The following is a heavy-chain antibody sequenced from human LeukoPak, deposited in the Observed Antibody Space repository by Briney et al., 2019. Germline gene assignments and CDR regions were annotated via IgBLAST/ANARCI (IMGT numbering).Heavy chain of an antibody. Sequence: PGGSLRLSCAASGFTFDDYAMHWVRQAPGKGLEWVSGISWNSGSIGYADSVKGRFTISRDNSKNTLYLQMNSLRAEDTAVYYCARSVPDFDYWGQGTLVTVSS. CDR2: ISWNSGSI. CDR3: ARSVPDFDY. V-gene: IGHV3-9*01. D-gene: IGHD1-14*01. CDR1: GFTFDDYA. J-gene: IGHJ4*02.